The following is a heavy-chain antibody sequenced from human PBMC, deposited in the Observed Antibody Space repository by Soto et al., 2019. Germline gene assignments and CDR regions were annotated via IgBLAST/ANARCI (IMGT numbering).Heavy chain of an antibody. V-gene: IGHV1-18*01. CDR1: GYIFVNYG. Sequence: QVQLVQSGDEVKKPGDSMNVSSKASGYIFVNYGIAWVRQAPGQGLEWMGWISPYTGNTHSATKVQGRLTMTTDTSTSTAYMDLGSLTSDDTAVYYCVMVDNYVTPTPQDVWGQGTTVTV. CDR3: VMVDNYVTPTPQDV. J-gene: IGHJ6*02. CDR2: ISPYTGNT. D-gene: IGHD3-16*01.